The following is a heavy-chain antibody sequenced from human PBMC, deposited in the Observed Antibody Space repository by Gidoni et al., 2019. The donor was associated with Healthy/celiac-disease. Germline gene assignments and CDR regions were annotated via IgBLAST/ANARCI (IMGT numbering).Heavy chain of an antibody. CDR1: GFTFSSYS. Sequence: EVQLVESGGGLVKPGGSLRLSCAASGFTFSSYSMNWVRQAPGKGLEWVSSISSSSSYIYYADSVKGRFTISRDNAKNSLYLQMNSLRAEDTAVYYCARDSWGSRGLEGEPDYWGQGTLVTVSS. J-gene: IGHJ4*02. V-gene: IGHV3-21*01. D-gene: IGHD1-1*01. CDR2: ISSSSSYI. CDR3: ARDSWGSRGLEGEPDY.